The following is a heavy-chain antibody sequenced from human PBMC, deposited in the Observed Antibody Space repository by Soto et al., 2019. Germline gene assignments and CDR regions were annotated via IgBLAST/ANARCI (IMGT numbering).Heavy chain of an antibody. CDR2: ISAYNGNT. Sequence: ASVKVSCKASGYTFTSYGISWVRQAPGQGLEWMGWISAYNGNTNYAQKLQGRVTMTTDTSTSTAYMELRSLRSDDTAVYYCARFHRPAIVGATYPKKRALRFDYWGQGTLVTVSS. D-gene: IGHD1-26*01. CDR1: GYTFTSYG. V-gene: IGHV1-18*01. J-gene: IGHJ4*02. CDR3: ARFHRPAIVGATYPKKRALRFDY.